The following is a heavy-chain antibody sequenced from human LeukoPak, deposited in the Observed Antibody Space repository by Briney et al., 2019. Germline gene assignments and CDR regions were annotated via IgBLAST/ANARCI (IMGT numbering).Heavy chain of an antibody. CDR1: GGSISSSSYY. CDR3: ARHRGYYDSSGYLSPFSFDY. Sequence: PSETLSLTCTVSGGSISSSSYYWGWIRQPPGKGLEWFGSIYYSGSTYYNPSLKSRVTISVDTSKNQFSLNLSSVTAADTAVYYCARHRGYYDSSGYLSPFSFDYWGQGTLVTVSS. CDR2: IYYSGST. D-gene: IGHD3-22*01. V-gene: IGHV4-39*01. J-gene: IGHJ4*02.